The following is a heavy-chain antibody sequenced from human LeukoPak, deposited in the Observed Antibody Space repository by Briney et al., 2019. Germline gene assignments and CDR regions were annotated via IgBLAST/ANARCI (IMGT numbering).Heavy chain of an antibody. V-gene: IGHV1-8*01. Sequence: GASVKVSCKASGYTFTSYYMHWVRQAPGQGLEWMGLINPNSGNTGYAQKFQGRVTMTRNTSISTAYMELSSLRSEDTAVYYCARGRVTMVLVDPWGQGTLVTVSS. J-gene: IGHJ5*02. D-gene: IGHD3-10*01. CDR1: GYTFTSYY. CDR2: INPNSGNT. CDR3: ARGRVTMVLVDP.